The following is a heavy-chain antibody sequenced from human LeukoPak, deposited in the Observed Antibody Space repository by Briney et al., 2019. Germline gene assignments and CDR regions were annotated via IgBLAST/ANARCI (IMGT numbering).Heavy chain of an antibody. CDR1: GFTFSSYS. V-gene: IGHV3-21*01. J-gene: IGHJ4*02. CDR3: ARVGGSSCLDY. CDR2: ISSSSSYI. D-gene: IGHD6-13*01. Sequence: GGSLRLSCAASGFTFSSYSMNWVRQAPGKGLEWVSSISSSSSYIHYADSVKGRFTISRDNAKNSLYLQMNSLRAEDTAVYYCARVGGSSCLDYWGQGTLVTVSS.